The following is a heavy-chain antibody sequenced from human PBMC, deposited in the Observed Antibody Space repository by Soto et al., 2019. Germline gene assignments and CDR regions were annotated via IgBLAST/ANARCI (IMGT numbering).Heavy chain of an antibody. J-gene: IGHJ5*02. Sequence: QVQLVESGGGVVQPGRSLRLSCAASGFTFSSYGMHWVRQAPGKGLEWVAVISYDGSNKYYADSVKGRFTISRDNSKNTLYLQMNSLRVEDTAVYYCAKDRGGGFLEWFLFDPWGQGTLVTVSS. CDR1: GFTFSSYG. D-gene: IGHD3-3*01. CDR2: ISYDGSNK. CDR3: AKDRGGGFLEWFLFDP. V-gene: IGHV3-30*18.